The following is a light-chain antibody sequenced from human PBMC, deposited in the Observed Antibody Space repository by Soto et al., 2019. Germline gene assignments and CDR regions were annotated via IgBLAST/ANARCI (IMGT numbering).Light chain of an antibody. CDR1: TSNIGGKS. CDR3: GSWDSSLSAYV. J-gene: IGLJ1*01. Sequence: QSVLTQPPSVSAAPGQKVTISCSGSTSNIGGKSVSWYQQLPGTAPKLLIYDDNKRPSGIPDRFSGSTSGTPATLGITGFQTGDEADYYCGSWDSSLSAYVFGTGTKVTVL. V-gene: IGLV1-51*01. CDR2: DDN.